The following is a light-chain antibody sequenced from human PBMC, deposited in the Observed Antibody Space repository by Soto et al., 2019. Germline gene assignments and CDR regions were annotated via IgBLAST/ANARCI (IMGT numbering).Light chain of an antibody. CDR2: EVS. CDR3: SSYAGNNNLV. Sequence: QSALTQPPSASGSPGQSVTISCTGTSSDVGAYNYVSWYQQYPGKAPKLMIYEVSKRPSGVPDRFSGSKSGNTASLTVSGLQPEDEADYYCSSYAGNNNLVFGGGTKLNVL. V-gene: IGLV2-8*01. J-gene: IGLJ2*01. CDR1: SSDVGAYNY.